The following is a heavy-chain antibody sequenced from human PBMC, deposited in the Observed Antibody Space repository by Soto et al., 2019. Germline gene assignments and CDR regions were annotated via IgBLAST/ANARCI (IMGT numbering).Heavy chain of an antibody. CDR2: IYHSGNT. CDR1: GGSISSSNW. V-gene: IGHV4-4*02. D-gene: IGHD3-10*01. CDR3: ARRWGEGRVDY. Sequence: QVQLQESGPGLVKPSGTLSLTCAVSGGSISSSNWWSWVRQPPGKGLEWIGEIYHSGNTNYNPSRKRRVTMAVDKARNKFSLKLSSVTAADTAVYYCARRWGEGRVDYWGQGTLVTVSS. J-gene: IGHJ4*02.